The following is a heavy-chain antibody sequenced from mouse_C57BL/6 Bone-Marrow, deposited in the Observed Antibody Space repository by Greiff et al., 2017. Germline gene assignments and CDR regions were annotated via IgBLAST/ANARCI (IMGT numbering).Heavy chain of an antibody. V-gene: IGHV1-50*01. CDR1: GYTFTSYW. CDR3: ARDGTWFAY. CDR2: IDPSDSYT. D-gene: IGHD3-3*01. Sequence: QVQLQQPGAELVKPGASVKLSCKASGYTFTSYWMQWVKQRPGQGLEWIGEIDPSDSYTNYNQKFKGKATLTVDTSSSTAYMQLSSLTSADSAVYYCARDGTWFAYWGQGTLVTVSA. J-gene: IGHJ3*01.